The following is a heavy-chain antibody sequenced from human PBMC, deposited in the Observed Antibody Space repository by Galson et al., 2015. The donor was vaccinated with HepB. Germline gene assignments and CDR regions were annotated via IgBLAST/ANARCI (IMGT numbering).Heavy chain of an antibody. CDR3: ARHSEYSGSPPLDY. D-gene: IGHD6-25*01. Sequence: QSGAEVKKPGEPLKISYKGSGYSFDTYWIAWVRQMPGKGLEWMGIIYPGDPGDSETRYSPSFQGQITISADKSISTAYLQWSSLKAADPAMYYCARHSEYSGSPPLDYWGQGTLVTVSS. J-gene: IGHJ4*02. CDR1: GYSFDTYW. V-gene: IGHV5-51*01. CDR2: IYPGDPGDSET.